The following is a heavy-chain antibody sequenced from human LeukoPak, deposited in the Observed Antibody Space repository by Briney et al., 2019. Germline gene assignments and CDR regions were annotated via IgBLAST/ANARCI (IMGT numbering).Heavy chain of an antibody. CDR3: AREPDILTGFFDY. CDR2: IYYSGAT. D-gene: IGHD3-9*01. CDR1: GGSISSGGYS. V-gene: IGHV4-30-4*07. J-gene: IGHJ4*02. Sequence: PSETLSLTCAVSGGSISSGGYSWSWIRQPPGKGLEWIGYIYYSGATYYGPSLKSRVTISVDTSKNQFSLKLSSVTAADTAVYYCAREPDILTGFFDYWGQGTLVTVSS.